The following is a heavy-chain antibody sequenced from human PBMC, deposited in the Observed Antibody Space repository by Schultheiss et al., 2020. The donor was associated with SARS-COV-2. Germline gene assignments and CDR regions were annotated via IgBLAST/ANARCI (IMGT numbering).Heavy chain of an antibody. CDR1: GGTFSSYA. D-gene: IGHD3-10*01. CDR3: ARGRGFGELSLTMNYYYGMDV. J-gene: IGHJ6*02. V-gene: IGHV1-18*01. CDR2: ISAYNGNT. Sequence: ASVKVSCKASGGTFSSYAISWVRQAPGQGLEWMGWISAYNGNTNYAQKFQGRVTMTRDTSTSTVYMELSSLRSEDTAVYYCARGRGFGELSLTMNYYYGMDVWGQGTTVTVSS.